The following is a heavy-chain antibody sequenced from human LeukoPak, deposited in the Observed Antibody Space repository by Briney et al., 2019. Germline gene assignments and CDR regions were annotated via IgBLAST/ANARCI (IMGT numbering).Heavy chain of an antibody. CDR3: ARGRLGRQHASFFDS. V-gene: IGHV4-59*08. J-gene: IGHJ4*02. Sequence: PSETLSLTCSVSDGSMGTYYWGWIRQPPGKGLEWIGHIYYSGSTTYNPSLKSRVTVSVDTSKNQFSLKLTSMTAADTAVYYCARGRLGRQHASFFDSWGQGTLVTVSS. CDR2: IYYSGST. CDR1: DGSMGTYY. D-gene: IGHD2-2*01.